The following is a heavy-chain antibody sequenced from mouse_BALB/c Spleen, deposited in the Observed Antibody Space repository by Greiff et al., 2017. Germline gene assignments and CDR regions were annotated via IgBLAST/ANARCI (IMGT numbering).Heavy chain of an antibody. V-gene: IGHV1-80*01. Sequence: VKLMESGAELVRPGSSVKISCKASGYAFSSYWMNWVKQRPGQGLEWIGQIYPGDGDTNYNGKFKGKATLTADKSSSTAYMQLSSLTSEDSAVYFCARYYDYDRGFAYWGQGTLVTVSA. D-gene: IGHD2-4*01. CDR3: ARYYDYDRGFAY. CDR2: IYPGDGDT. J-gene: IGHJ3*01. CDR1: GYAFSSYW.